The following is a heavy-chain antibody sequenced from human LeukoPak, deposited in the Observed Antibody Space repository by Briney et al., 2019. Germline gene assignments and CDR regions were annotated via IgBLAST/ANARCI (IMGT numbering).Heavy chain of an antibody. D-gene: IGHD3-22*01. Sequence: GESLQISCKGSGYSFTSYWIGWVRPMPGKGLEWMGIIYPGDSDTRYSPSFQGQVTISADKSISTAYLQWSSLKASDTAMYYCAKLRGYYDSSGYYRNAYYFDYWGQGTLVTVSS. J-gene: IGHJ4*02. CDR1: GYSFTSYW. CDR2: IYPGDSDT. CDR3: AKLRGYYDSSGYYRNAYYFDY. V-gene: IGHV5-51*01.